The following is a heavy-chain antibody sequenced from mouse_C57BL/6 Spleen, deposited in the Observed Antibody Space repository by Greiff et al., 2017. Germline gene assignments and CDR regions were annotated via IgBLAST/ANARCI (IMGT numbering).Heavy chain of an antibody. J-gene: IGHJ4*01. CDR2: IYPRSGNT. Sequence: VQLQESGAELARPGASVKLSCKASGYTFTSYGISWVKQSTGQGLEWIGEIYPRSGNTYYNEKFKGKATLTADKSSSTAYMELRSLTSEDSAVYFCAREGGYAMDYWGQGTSVTVSS. V-gene: IGHV1-81*01. CDR3: AREGGYAMDY. CDR1: GYTFTSYG.